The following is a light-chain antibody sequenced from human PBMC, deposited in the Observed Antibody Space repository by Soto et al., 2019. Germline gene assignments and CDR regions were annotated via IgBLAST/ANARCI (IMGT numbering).Light chain of an antibody. J-gene: IGLJ1*01. Sequence: QSALTQPASVSGSPGQSITISCTGTGSDVGGYNSVSWYQQHPGKAPKLMIYHVSNRPSEVSSRFSGSKSGNTASLTISGLQAEDEADYYCSSYTSRITDVFGTGTKLTVL. V-gene: IGLV2-14*01. CDR1: GSDVGGYNS. CDR2: HVS. CDR3: SSYTSRITDV.